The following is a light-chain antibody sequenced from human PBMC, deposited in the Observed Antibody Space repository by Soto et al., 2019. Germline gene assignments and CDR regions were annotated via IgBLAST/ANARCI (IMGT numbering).Light chain of an antibody. J-gene: IGLJ3*02. CDR2: EVI. CDR3: SSFAGNNNNL. CDR1: NSDIGAYNS. Sequence: QSALTQPPSASGSPGQSVTISCTGTNSDIGAYNSVSWYQQHPGKAPKVIIYEVIKRPSGVPERFTGSKSGNTASLTVSGHQAEDEADYYCSSFAGNNNNLFGVGTKLTV. V-gene: IGLV2-8*01.